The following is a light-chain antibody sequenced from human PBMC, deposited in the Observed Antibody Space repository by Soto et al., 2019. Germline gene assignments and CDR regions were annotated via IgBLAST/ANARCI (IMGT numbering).Light chain of an antibody. CDR2: RND. V-gene: IGLV1-47*01. CDR1: SSNIGTNY. Sequence: QSVLTQPPSASATPGQRVTISCSGSSSNIGTNYVYWYQHLPGTAPKLLIYRNDQRPSGVPDRFSGSMSGTAASLAIGGLRSEDEADYYCPAWDDSLSGVVFGGGTKVTV. CDR3: PAWDDSLSGVV. J-gene: IGLJ2*01.